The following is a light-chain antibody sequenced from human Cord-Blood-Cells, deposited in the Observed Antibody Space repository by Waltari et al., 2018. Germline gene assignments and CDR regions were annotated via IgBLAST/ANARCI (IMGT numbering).Light chain of an antibody. J-gene: IGLJ2*01. V-gene: IGLV2-23*01. CDR1: SSDVGSYNL. Sequence: QSALTQPASVSGSPGQSITISCTGPSSDVGSYNLVSWYQQHPGKAPKLMIYEGSKRPSGVSKRFSGSKSGNTASLTISGLQAEDEADYYCCSYAGSSTVVFGGGTKLTVL. CDR2: EGS. CDR3: CSYAGSSTVV.